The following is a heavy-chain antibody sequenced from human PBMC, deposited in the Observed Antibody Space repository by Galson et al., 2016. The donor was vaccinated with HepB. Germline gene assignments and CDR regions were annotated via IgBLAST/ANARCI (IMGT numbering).Heavy chain of an antibody. CDR2: IKNDGSST. J-gene: IGHJ4*02. V-gene: IGHV3-74*01. CDR3: AKVGRFGSGSFLKPFDS. Sequence: LRLSCAASGFTFSTYWMHWVRQAPGKGLVWVARIKNDGSSTSYADSVKGRFTISRDNAKNTLYLQMNSLRAEDTAVYYCAKVGRFGSGSFLKPFDSWGQGILVTVSS. D-gene: IGHD3-10*01. CDR1: GFTFSTYW.